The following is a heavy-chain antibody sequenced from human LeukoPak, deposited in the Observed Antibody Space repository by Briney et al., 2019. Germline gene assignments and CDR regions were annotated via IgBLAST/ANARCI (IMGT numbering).Heavy chain of an antibody. Sequence: GESLKISCKGSGYSFNTYWIGWVRQMPGKGLEWMGIIYPGDSDTKYSPSFQGQVTISADKSISTAYLQWSSLKASDTAMYYCARPGFSDFYEGGGFDIWGQGTMVIVSS. CDR2: IYPGDSDT. J-gene: IGHJ3*02. CDR3: ARPGFSDFYEGGGFDI. D-gene: IGHD2/OR15-2a*01. V-gene: IGHV5-51*01. CDR1: GYSFNTYW.